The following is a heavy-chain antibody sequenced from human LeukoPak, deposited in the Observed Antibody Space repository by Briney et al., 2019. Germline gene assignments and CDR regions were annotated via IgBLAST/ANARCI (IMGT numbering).Heavy chain of an antibody. CDR2: ISGSGGST. J-gene: IGHJ4*02. Sequence: GGSLRLSCAASGFTFSNVWMSWVRQAPGKGLEWVSAISGSGGSTYYADSVKGRFTISRDNSKNTLYLQTNSLRAEDTAVYYCAKEIGGTMIVVVISPFDYWGQGTLVTVSS. D-gene: IGHD3-22*01. CDR3: AKEIGGTMIVVVISPFDY. V-gene: IGHV3-23*01. CDR1: GFTFSNVW.